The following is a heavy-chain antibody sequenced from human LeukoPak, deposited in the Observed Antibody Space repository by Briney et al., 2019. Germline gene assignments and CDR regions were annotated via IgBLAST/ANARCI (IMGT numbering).Heavy chain of an antibody. J-gene: IGHJ6*04. Sequence: PSETLSLTCTVSGGSISSYYWSWIRQPPGKGLEWIGYIYYSGSTNYNPSLKSRVTISVDTSKNQFSLKLSSVTAADTAVYFCARFTYTTRPPDVWGKGTTVTVPS. CDR2: IYYSGST. V-gene: IGHV4-59*08. CDR1: GGSISSYY. CDR3: ARFTYTTRPPDV. D-gene: IGHD3-16*01.